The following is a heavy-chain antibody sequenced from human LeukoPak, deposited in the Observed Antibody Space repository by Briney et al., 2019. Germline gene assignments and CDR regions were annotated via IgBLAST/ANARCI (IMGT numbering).Heavy chain of an antibody. Sequence: ASVKVSCKASGYTFTGYYMHWVRQPPGQGLDGMGWINPNSGGTNYAQKFQGRVTMTRDTSISTAYMELSRLRSDDTAVYYCARDWAMTTVTTDYWGQGTLVTVSS. D-gene: IGHD4-17*01. CDR1: GYTFTGYY. CDR3: ARDWAMTTVTTDY. J-gene: IGHJ4*02. CDR2: INPNSGGT. V-gene: IGHV1-2*02.